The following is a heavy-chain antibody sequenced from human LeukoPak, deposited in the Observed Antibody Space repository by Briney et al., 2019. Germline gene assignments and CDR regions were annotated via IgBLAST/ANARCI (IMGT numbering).Heavy chain of an antibody. V-gene: IGHV4-34*01. CDR1: GESFSGYY. Sequence: KSSETLSLTCDVYGESFSGYYWNWIRQPPGKGLEWIGEINHSGSTNYNPSLKSRVTMSVDTSKNQFSLKLTSMTAADTAVYYCGRETIAATGTSVFFDYWGQGTLVTVSS. CDR2: INHSGST. J-gene: IGHJ4*02. CDR3: GRETIAATGTSVFFDY. D-gene: IGHD6-13*01.